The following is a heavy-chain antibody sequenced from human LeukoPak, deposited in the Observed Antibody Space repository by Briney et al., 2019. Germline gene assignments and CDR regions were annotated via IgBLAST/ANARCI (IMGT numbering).Heavy chain of an antibody. CDR2: IYYSGST. CDR3: ARDLVGATDGYYYYGMDV. D-gene: IGHD1-26*01. J-gene: IGHJ6*02. Sequence: SETLSLTCTVSGGSISSGDYYWGWIRQPPGKGLEWIESIYYSGSTYYNPSLKSRVTISVDTSKNQFSLKLSSVTAADTAVYYCARDLVGATDGYYYYGMDVWGQGTTVTVSS. V-gene: IGHV4-39*07. CDR1: GGSISSGDYY.